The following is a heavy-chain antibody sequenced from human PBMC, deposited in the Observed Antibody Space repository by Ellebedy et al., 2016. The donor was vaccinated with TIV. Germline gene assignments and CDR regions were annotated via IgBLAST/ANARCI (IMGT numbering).Heavy chain of an antibody. CDR2: INHSGST. CDR1: GESFSGYY. Sequence: MPSETLSLTCAVYGESFSGYYWSWIRQPPGKGLEWIGEINHSGSTNYNPSLKSRVTISVDTSKNQFSLKLSSVTAADTAVYYCAGTDNAFRVPGSGYYHSFDYWGQGTLVTVSS. CDR3: AGTDNAFRVPGSGYYHSFDY. V-gene: IGHV4-34*01. D-gene: IGHD3-22*01. J-gene: IGHJ4*02.